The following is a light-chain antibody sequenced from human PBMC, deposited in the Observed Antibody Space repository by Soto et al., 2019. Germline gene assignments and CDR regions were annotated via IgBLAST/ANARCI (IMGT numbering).Light chain of an antibody. Sequence: EIVLTQSPGTLSLSPGERATLSCRASQSVSSTYLAWYQQKPGQAPRLLIYDASSRSTGIPDRFSGSGSGTDFTLTISRVEPEDFAVYYCQHYGNSQGLFTFGPGTKVDIK. V-gene: IGKV3-20*01. J-gene: IGKJ3*01. CDR1: QSVSSTY. CDR2: DAS. CDR3: QHYGNSQGLFT.